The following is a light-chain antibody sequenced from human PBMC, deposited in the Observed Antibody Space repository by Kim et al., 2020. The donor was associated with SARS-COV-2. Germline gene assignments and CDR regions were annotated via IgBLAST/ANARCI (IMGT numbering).Light chain of an antibody. CDR1: QSVSSN. CDR2: GAS. V-gene: IGKV3-15*01. J-gene: IGKJ2*02. Sequence: PGERATPSCRASQSVSSNLAWYQQKPGQAPRLLIYGASTRATGIPARFSGSGSGTEFTLTISSLQSEDFAVYYCQQYNNWPPGTFGQGTKLEIK. CDR3: QQYNNWPPGT.